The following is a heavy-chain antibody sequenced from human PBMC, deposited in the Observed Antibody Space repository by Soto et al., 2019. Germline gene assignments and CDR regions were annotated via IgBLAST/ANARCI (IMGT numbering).Heavy chain of an antibody. CDR1: GFTVSSNY. J-gene: IGHJ4*02. V-gene: IGHV3-66*01. CDR2: IYSGGST. CDR3: ARTCSGGTCSFDY. D-gene: IGHD2-15*01. Sequence: EVQLVESGGGLVQPGGSLRLSCAASGFTVSSNYMSWVRQAPGKGLEWVSVIYSGGSTYYADSVKGRFTISRDNSENTLDLQMNSLSAEDTAVYYCARTCSGGTCSFDYWGQGTLVTVSS.